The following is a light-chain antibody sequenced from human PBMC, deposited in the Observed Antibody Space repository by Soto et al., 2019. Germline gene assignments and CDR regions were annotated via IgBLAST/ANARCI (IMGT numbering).Light chain of an antibody. CDR1: QAVSTY. J-gene: IGKJ4*01. V-gene: IGKV3-20*01. Sequence: VLTQSPATLSLSPGERATLSCRASQAVSTYVAWYQHKPGQAPRLLIYNAFNRATGIPDRFSGSGSGTDFTLTISRLEPEDFAVYYCQQYGSSPGTFGGGTKVEIK. CDR3: QQYGSSPGT. CDR2: NAF.